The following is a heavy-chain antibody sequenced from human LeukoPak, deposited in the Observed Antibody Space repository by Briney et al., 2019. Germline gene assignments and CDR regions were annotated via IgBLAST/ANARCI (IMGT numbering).Heavy chain of an antibody. Sequence: PGRSLRLSCAASGFSFSAYGMHWVRQSPGKGLEWLAVIWDDGSYTYYADSVKGRFTSSRDNAKNTLYLQMNSLRAEDTAVYYCAKPTRGSGGSFLIDYWGQGTLVSVSS. D-gene: IGHD2-15*01. J-gene: IGHJ4*02. CDR2: IWDDGSYT. CDR1: GFSFSAYG. CDR3: AKPTRGSGGSFLIDY. V-gene: IGHV3-33*06.